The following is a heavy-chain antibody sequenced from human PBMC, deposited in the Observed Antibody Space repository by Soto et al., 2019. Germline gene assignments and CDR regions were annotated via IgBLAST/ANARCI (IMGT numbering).Heavy chain of an antibody. CDR1: GFTFSNYA. J-gene: IGHJ4*02. V-gene: IGHV3-23*01. CDR2: LSVSGGTT. Sequence: GGSLRLSCSASGFTFSNYAMSWVRQAPGKGLEWVSALSVSGGTTYYADSVKGRFTISRDNSKNTLYLQMNSLRAEDTAVYYCATVGMTTKHFDYWGQGTLVTV. D-gene: IGHD3-22*01. CDR3: ATVGMTTKHFDY.